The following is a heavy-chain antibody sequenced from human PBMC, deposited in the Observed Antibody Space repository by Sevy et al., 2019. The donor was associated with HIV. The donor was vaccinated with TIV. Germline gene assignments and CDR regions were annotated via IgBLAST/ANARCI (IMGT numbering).Heavy chain of an antibody. D-gene: IGHD3-22*01. CDR1: GVSVSSDTYY. CDR2: VYHTGST. CDR3: AREPYFFDKSGYYWDY. J-gene: IGHJ4*02. V-gene: IGHV4-61*01. Sequence: SEILSLNCAVSGVSVSSDTYYWSWIRQPPGKGLEWIGYVYHTGSTNYSPSFKRRVTISVDTSKNQFSLRLFSVAATDTAVYYCAREPYFFDKSGYYWDYWGQGDLVTVSS.